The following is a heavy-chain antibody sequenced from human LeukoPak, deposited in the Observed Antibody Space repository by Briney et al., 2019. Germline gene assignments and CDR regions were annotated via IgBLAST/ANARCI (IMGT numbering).Heavy chain of an antibody. V-gene: IGHV4-59*08. CDR1: GGSISSYY. CDR2: IYYSGST. J-gene: IGHJ5*02. CDR3: AASGRVHNWFDP. D-gene: IGHD3-16*01. Sequence: SETLSLTCTVSGGSISSYYWSWIRQPPGKGLEWIGYIYYSGSTNYDPSLKSRVTISVDTSKNQFSLKLSSVTAADTAVYYCAASGRVHNWFDPWGQGTLVTVSS.